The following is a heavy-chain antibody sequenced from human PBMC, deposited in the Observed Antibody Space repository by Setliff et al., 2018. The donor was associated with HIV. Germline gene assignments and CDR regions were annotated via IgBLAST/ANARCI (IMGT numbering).Heavy chain of an antibody. CDR1: RDSINGHW. CDR2: IYSTGST. Sequence: SETLSLTCTVSRDSINGHWWSWIRQPPGRELEWIGYIYSTGSTNYNPSLQSRVSISMDASKNKFSLKVTSVTSADTAVYYCAKGAGFYGDYTFDYWGQGNLVTVSS. V-gene: IGHV4-59*11. J-gene: IGHJ4*02. D-gene: IGHD4-17*01. CDR3: AKGAGFYGDYTFDY.